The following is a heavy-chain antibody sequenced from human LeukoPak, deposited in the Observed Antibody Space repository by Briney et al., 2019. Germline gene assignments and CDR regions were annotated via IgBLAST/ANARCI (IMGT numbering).Heavy chain of an antibody. J-gene: IGHJ4*02. CDR3: AKKDGDF. V-gene: IGHV4-4*07. CDR1: GVSISEYC. CDR2: IYITGST. Sequence: KASETLSLTCSVSGVSISEYCWTCFRQPAGKGLEWIGRIYITGSTNYNPSLKSRVTMSVDTSKNQLSLKLTSLTAADTAVYYCAKKDGDFWGQGTLVSVSS.